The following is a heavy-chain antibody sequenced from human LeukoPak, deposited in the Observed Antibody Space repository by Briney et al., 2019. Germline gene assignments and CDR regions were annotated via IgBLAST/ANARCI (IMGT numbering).Heavy chain of an antibody. D-gene: IGHD5-24*01. V-gene: IGHV4-4*07. CDR1: GGSISSYY. Sequence: SETLSLTCTVSGGSISSYYWGWIRQPAGKGLEWIGRIYTSGSTNYNPSLKSRVTMSVDTSKNQFSLKLSSVTAADTAVYYCARGRDGYNWYYFDYWGQGTLVTVSS. J-gene: IGHJ4*02. CDR2: IYTSGST. CDR3: ARGRDGYNWYYFDY.